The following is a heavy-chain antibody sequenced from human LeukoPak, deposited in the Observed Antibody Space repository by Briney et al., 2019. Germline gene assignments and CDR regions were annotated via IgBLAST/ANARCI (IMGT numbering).Heavy chain of an antibody. J-gene: IGHJ6*02. CDR3: ARENFYGMDV. CDR2: INSDGSTT. CDR1: GFTFSRYW. Sequence: PGGSLRLSCAASGFTFSRYWTNWVRQAPGKGLVWVSRINSDGSTTRYADSVKGRFTISRDNAKNTMYLQMNSLRAEDTAVYYCARENFYGMDVWGQGTTVTVSS. V-gene: IGHV3-74*01.